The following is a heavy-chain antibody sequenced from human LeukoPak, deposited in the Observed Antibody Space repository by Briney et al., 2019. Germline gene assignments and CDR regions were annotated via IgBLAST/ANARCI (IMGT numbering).Heavy chain of an antibody. D-gene: IGHD3-3*02. Sequence: SETLSLTCTVSGGSITNYYWSWIRQPPGKGLEWIGYIYYSGSTKYKSSLKSRVTISVDTSKNQFSLKLSSVTAADTAVYYCARGRAFFDWGQGTLVTVSS. CDR3: ARGRAFFD. CDR1: GGSITNYY. J-gene: IGHJ4*02. CDR2: IYYSGST. V-gene: IGHV4-59*12.